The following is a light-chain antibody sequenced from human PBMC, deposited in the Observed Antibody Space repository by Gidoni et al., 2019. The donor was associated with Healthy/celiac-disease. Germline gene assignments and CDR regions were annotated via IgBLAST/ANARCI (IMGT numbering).Light chain of an antibody. CDR2: KGS. V-gene: IGKV2-30*01. Sequence: DVVMTQSPLSLPVTLGQPASISFRSSPSLLYSDGNTYLNWFPQRPGQSPRRLIYKGSNRDSGVPDRFSGSGSGTDFTLKISRVEAEDVGVYYCMQGTHWPPWTFGQGTKVEIK. CDR3: MQGTHWPPWT. J-gene: IGKJ1*01. CDR1: PSLLYSDGNTY.